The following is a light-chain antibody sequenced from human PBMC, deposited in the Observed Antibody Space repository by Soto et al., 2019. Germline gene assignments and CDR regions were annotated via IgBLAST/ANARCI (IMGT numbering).Light chain of an antibody. Sequence: EIVLTQSPGTLSLSPGERATLSCRASQSVSSSYLAWYQQKLGQAPRLLIYGSSSRATGIPDRFSGSGSGTDFTLTISSLEPEDFAVYYCQQYGSSSWTFGQGTKVEIK. V-gene: IGKV3-20*01. J-gene: IGKJ1*01. CDR1: QSVSSSY. CDR3: QQYGSSSWT. CDR2: GSS.